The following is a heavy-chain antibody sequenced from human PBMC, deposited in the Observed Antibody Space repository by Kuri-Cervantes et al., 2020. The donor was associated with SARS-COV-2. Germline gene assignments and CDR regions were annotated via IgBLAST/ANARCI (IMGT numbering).Heavy chain of an antibody. Sequence: GESLKISCAASGFTFSNAWMSWVRQAPGKGLEWVGRIKSKTDGGTTDYAAPVKGRFTISRDDSKNTLYLQMNSLRAEDTAVYYCATPAPEYGGNSGGWVFWGQGTLVTVSS. CDR2: IKSKTDGGTT. V-gene: IGHV3-15*01. D-gene: IGHD4-23*01. CDR3: ATPAPEYGGNSGGWVF. J-gene: IGHJ4*02. CDR1: GFTFSNAW.